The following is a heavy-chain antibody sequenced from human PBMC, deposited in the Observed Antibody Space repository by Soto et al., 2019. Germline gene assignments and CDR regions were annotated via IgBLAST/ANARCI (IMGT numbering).Heavy chain of an antibody. CDR1: GFTFGSYS. CDR3: ARDDGGYGSYFDY. V-gene: IGHV3-21*01. D-gene: IGHD5-18*01. CDR2: ISSSSSYI. J-gene: IGHJ4*02. Sequence: PGGSLRLSCAASGFTFGSYSMNWVRQAPGKGLEWVSSISSSSSYIYYADSVKGRFTISRDNAKNSLYLQMNSLRAEDTAVYYCARDDGGYGSYFDYWGQGTLVTVSS.